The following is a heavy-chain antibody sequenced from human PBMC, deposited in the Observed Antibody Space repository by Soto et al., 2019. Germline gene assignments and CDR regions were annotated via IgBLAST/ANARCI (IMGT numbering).Heavy chain of an antibody. CDR1: GFTFSSYA. CDR2: ISYDGSNN. D-gene: IGHD6-19*01. J-gene: IGHJ4*02. Sequence: GGSLRLSCAASGFTFSSYAMHWVRQAPGKGLEWLAIISYDGSNNYYADSVNGRFTISRDNSKSTLYLQMNSLRAEDTAVYNCARGQYSSSFDYWGQGTLVTVSS. CDR3: ARGQYSSSFDY. V-gene: IGHV3-30-3*01.